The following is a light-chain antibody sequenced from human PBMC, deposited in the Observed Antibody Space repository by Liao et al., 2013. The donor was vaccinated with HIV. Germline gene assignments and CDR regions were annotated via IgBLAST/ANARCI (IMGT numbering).Light chain of an antibody. J-gene: IGLJ3*02. CDR2: QDD. CDR1: ALPKQY. CDR3: QAWDSSTWV. Sequence: SYELTQPSSVSVSPGQTARITCSGDALPKQYAYWYQQKPGQSPVLVIFQDDKRPSGIPERFSGANSGNTATLIISGTQAVDEADYYCQAWDSSTWVFGGGTKLTVL. V-gene: IGLV3-1*01.